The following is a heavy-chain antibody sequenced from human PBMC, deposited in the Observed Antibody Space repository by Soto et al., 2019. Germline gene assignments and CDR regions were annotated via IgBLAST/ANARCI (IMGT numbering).Heavy chain of an antibody. CDR3: ARIEMASIK. CDR1: GASIRSGGYY. J-gene: IGHJ4*02. CDR2: IYYTGST. Sequence: QVQMQESGPGLLKPSQTLSLTCSVSGASIRSGGYYWSWLRQSPGKGLEWIGHIYYTGSTFYSPSLKSRLTISLDTTKNQFSLDLNSVTTADTAMYYCARIEMASIKWGRGTLVTVAS. V-gene: IGHV4-31*03. D-gene: IGHD5-12*01.